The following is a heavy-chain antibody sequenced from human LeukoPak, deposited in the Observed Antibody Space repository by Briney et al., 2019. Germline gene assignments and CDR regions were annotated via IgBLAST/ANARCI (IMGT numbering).Heavy chain of an antibody. V-gene: IGHV3-48*03. CDR3: ARESSGSYYKPDAFDI. CDR2: ISSSGSSI. D-gene: IGHD3-10*01. CDR1: GFTLRVYE. Sequence: GGSLRLSCAASGFTLRVYEMNWVRQAPGMGLEWVSYIRSTDISYISSSGSSIYYADSVKGRFIISRDNAKNSLYLQMNSLRAEDTAVYYCARESSGSYYKPDAFDIWGQGTMVTVSS. J-gene: IGHJ3*02.